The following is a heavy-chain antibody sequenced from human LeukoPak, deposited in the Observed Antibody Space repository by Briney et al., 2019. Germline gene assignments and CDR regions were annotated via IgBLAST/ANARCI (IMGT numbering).Heavy chain of an antibody. Sequence: GESLKISCKGSGYSFTSYWIGWVRQMPGKGLEWMGIIYPGDSDTRYSPSFQGQVTISADKSISTAYLQWSSLKASDAAMYYCARQAGVGVVATNWFDPWGQGTLVTVSS. CDR1: GYSFTSYW. J-gene: IGHJ5*02. D-gene: IGHD3-16*01. CDR3: ARQAGVGVVATNWFDP. CDR2: IYPGDSDT. V-gene: IGHV5-51*01.